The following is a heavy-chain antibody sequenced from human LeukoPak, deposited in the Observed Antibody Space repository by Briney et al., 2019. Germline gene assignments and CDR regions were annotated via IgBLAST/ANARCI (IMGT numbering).Heavy chain of an antibody. CDR2: INPNSGGT. Sequence: ASVKVSCKASGYTFTGYYMHWVRQAPGQGLEWMGWINPNSGGTNYAQKFQGRVTMTRDTSISTAYMELSRLTSDDTAVYYCARDWLLSSGLDYWGQGTLVTVSS. J-gene: IGHJ4*02. CDR1: GYTFTGYY. CDR3: ARDWLLSSGLDY. V-gene: IGHV1-2*02. D-gene: IGHD6-19*01.